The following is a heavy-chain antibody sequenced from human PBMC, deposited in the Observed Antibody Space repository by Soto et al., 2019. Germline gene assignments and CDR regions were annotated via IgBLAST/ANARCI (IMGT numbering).Heavy chain of an antibody. Sequence: EVQLLESGGGLVQPGGSLRLSCAASGFTFSSYAMSWVRQAPGKGLEWVSAISGSGGSTYYADSVKGRFTISRDNSKNTLYLQMNSLRAEDTAVYYCAKLNLGIAAAWGVFDYWGQGTLVTVSS. CDR2: ISGSGGST. CDR3: AKLNLGIAAAWGVFDY. CDR1: GFTFSSYA. V-gene: IGHV3-23*01. D-gene: IGHD6-13*01. J-gene: IGHJ4*02.